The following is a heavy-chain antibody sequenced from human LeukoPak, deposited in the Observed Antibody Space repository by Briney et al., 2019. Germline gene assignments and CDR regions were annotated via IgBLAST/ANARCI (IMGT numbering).Heavy chain of an antibody. D-gene: IGHD3-10*01. CDR1: GFTFSSYA. CDR3: ARGITMAN. Sequence: GGSLRLFCAASGFTFSSYAMSWVRQAPGKGLEWVANIKQDGSERDYVDSVKGRFTISRDDAKNSLYLQMNSLRAEDTAVYYCARGITMANWGQGTLVTVSS. V-gene: IGHV3-7*04. CDR2: IKQDGSER. J-gene: IGHJ4*02.